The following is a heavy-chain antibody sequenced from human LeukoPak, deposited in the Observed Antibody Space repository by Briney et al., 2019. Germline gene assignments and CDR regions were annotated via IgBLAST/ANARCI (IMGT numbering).Heavy chain of an antibody. V-gene: IGHV3-11*04. D-gene: IGHD1-14*01. CDR2: ITNIDTTI. CDR1: GFTFSDYY. J-gene: IGHJ4*02. CDR3: ARRSGTTFFDH. Sequence: PGGPLRPSCAASGFTFSDYYMSWIRQAPGKGLKWVSYITNIDTTIHYADSVRGRFTISRDNTKNSLYLQMNSLRAEDTAVYYCARRSGTTFFDHWGQGTVVTVSS.